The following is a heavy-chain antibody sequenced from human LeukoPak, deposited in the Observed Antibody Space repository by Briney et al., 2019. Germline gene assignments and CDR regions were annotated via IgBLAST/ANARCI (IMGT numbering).Heavy chain of an antibody. CDR3: VRHSTIKAADY. Sequence: SETLSLTCVVYGGSFSGYYWNWIRQPPGKGLEWIGEINHSGSTNYNPSLKSRVTISVDTSMHQLSLRLSSVTAADTAVYYCVRHSTIKAADYWGQGTLVTVSS. D-gene: IGHD1-26*01. CDR1: GGSFSGYY. J-gene: IGHJ4*02. CDR2: INHSGST. V-gene: IGHV4-34*01.